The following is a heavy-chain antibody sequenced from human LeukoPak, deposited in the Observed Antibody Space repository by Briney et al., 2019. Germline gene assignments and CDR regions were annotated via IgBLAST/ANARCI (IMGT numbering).Heavy chain of an antibody. CDR2: MHTSGST. CDR3: ARRIQLIYYYYMDV. V-gene: IGHV4-4*07. Sequence: SETLSLTCTVSGGSIRSYYWNWIRQPAGKGLEWIGRMHTSGSTYYNPSLKSRVTISVDRSKNQFSLKLSSVTAADTAVYYCARRIQLIYYYYMDVWGKGTTVTVSS. CDR1: GGSIRSYY. J-gene: IGHJ6*03. D-gene: IGHD5-18*01.